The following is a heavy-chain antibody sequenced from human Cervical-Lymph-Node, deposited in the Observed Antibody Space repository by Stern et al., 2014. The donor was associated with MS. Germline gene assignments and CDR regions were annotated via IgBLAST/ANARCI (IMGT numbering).Heavy chain of an antibody. CDR2: IFYTGIT. CDR1: GGSISRSDDY. J-gene: IGHJ4*02. Sequence: QLVESGPGLVKPSETLSLTCTVSGGSISRSDDYWGWIRQPPGKDLEWIGNIFYTGITNYNPSLSSRLTISVDASKNQLSLHLISVTAADTALYYCARQVDGYRGAAYFDLWGQGTLVTVSS. V-gene: IGHV4-39*01. D-gene: IGHD5-18*01. CDR3: ARQVDGYRGAAYFDL.